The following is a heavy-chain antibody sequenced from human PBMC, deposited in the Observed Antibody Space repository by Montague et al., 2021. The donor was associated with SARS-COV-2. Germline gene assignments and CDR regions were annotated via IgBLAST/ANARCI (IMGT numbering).Heavy chain of an antibody. D-gene: IGHD3-3*01. V-gene: IGHV4-34*01. Sequence: SETLSLTCAVYGGSFTGYYWTWIRQPPGKGLEWIGEINHSRSSNYNPSLESRVTMSVDTSKNQFSLRLNSVSAADTAVYYCARAQVTIFGVLIMLPAAGAVDVWGQGTTVTVSS. CDR2: INHSRSS. CDR3: ARAQVTIFGVLIMLPAAGAVDV. J-gene: IGHJ3*01. CDR1: GGSFTGYY.